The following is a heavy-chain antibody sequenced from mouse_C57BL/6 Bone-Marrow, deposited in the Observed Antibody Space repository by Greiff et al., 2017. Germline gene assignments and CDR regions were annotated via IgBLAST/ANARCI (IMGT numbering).Heavy chain of an antibody. CDR3: ARRGDYYGSSYLFDY. D-gene: IGHD1-1*01. V-gene: IGHV1-52*01. J-gene: IGHJ2*01. CDR2: IDPSDSET. CDR1: GYTFTSYW. Sequence: VQLQQPGAELVRPGSSVKLSCKASGYTFTSYWMHWVKQRPIQGLEWIGNIDPSDSETHYNQKFKDKATLTVDKSSSTAYMQLSSLTSEDSAVYYCARRGDYYGSSYLFDYWGQGTTLTVSS.